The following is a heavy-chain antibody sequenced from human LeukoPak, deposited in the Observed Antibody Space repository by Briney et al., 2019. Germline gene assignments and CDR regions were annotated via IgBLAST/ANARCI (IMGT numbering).Heavy chain of an antibody. Sequence: ASVKVSCKASGYTFTSYGISWVRQAPGQGLEWMGWISAYNGNTNYAQKLQGRVTMTTDTSTSTAYMELRSLRSDDTAVYYCARGLITMIVVVENWFDPWGQGTLVTVSS. CDR1: GYTFTSYG. CDR3: ARGLITMIVVVENWFDP. J-gene: IGHJ5*02. D-gene: IGHD3-22*01. CDR2: ISAYNGNT. V-gene: IGHV1-18*01.